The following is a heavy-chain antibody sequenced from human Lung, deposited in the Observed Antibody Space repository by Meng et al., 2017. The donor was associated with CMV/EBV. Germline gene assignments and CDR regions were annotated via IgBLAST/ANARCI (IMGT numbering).Heavy chain of an antibody. D-gene: IGHD3-16*01. V-gene: IGHV3-53*01. Sequence: GGSXRLSCAVSGFTVSSNYMNWVRQAPGKGLEWVSIIYGGTGTYYADSVKGRFSISRDNSKNTVYLQMDSLSPEDTAVYYCARAGAFPQYFDYWGQGPLVTVSS. J-gene: IGHJ4*02. CDR2: IYGGTGT. CDR1: GFTVSSNY. CDR3: ARAGAFPQYFDY.